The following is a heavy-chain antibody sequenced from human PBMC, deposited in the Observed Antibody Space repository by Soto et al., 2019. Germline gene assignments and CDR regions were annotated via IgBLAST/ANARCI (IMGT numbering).Heavy chain of an antibody. V-gene: IGHV4-31*03. CDR1: GGSISSCGYY. D-gene: IGHD3-3*01. Sequence: SETLSLTCTVSGGSISSCGYYWSWIRQHPGKGLEWIGYIYYSGSTYYNPSLKSRVTISVDTSKNQFSLKLSSVTAADTAVYYCARGLRFLEWLPFDYWGQGTLVTVSS. CDR3: ARGLRFLEWLPFDY. CDR2: IYYSGST. J-gene: IGHJ4*02.